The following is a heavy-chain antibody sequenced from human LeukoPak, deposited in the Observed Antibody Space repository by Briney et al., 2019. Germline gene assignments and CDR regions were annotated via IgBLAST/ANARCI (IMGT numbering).Heavy chain of an antibody. CDR1: GFTFSSYG. V-gene: IGHV3-33*08. Sequence: GGSLRLSCAASGFTFSSYGMHWVRQAPGKGLEWVAVIWYDGSNKYYADSVKGRLTISRDNSKNTLYLQMNSLRAEDTAVYYCAREGLRDWPFDYWGQGTLVTVSS. J-gene: IGHJ4*02. D-gene: IGHD4-17*01. CDR3: AREGLRDWPFDY. CDR2: IWYDGSNK.